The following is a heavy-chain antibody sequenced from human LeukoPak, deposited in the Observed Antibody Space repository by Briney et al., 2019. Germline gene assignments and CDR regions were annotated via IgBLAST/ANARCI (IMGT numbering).Heavy chain of an antibody. CDR1: GFTFSTYA. Sequence: GGSLRLSCAASGFTFSTYAMRWVRQAPGKGLEWVSVITGSGGSTNYADSVRGRFTISRDNSKNTLFLQMNSLRAEDTAVYYCARAIGMMGIISHWGQGTLVTVSS. D-gene: IGHD3-10*01. V-gene: IGHV3-23*01. J-gene: IGHJ4*02. CDR3: ARAIGMMGIISH. CDR2: ITGSGGST.